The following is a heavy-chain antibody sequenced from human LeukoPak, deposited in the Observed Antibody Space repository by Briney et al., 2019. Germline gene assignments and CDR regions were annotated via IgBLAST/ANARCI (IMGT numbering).Heavy chain of an antibody. CDR3: ARDLGDYGGYGRFDP. J-gene: IGHJ5*02. D-gene: IGHD4-17*01. CDR1: GGPISSSSYY. CDR2: IYYSGST. Sequence: SETLSLTCTVSGGPISSSSYYWGWIRQPPGKGLDWIVSIYYSGSTYYNPSLNSRHTISIDTSKNQFSLKLTSVTAADTAVYYCARDLGDYGGYGRFDPWGQGTLATVSS. V-gene: IGHV4-39*07.